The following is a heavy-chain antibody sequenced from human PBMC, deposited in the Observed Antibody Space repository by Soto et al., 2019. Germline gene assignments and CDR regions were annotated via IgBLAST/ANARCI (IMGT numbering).Heavy chain of an antibody. CDR2: ISMSGSYK. CDR1: DFSLSGFY. CDR3: ASRGHCSNGQCHPFDY. D-gene: IGHD2-8*01. Sequence: WGSLRLSCVGSDFSLSGFYMSWVRQPPGKGLEWLSFISMSGSYKTYAASVEGRFTISRDNVKNILYLQMDSLRVEDTAVYYCASRGHCSNGQCHPFDYWGQGTQVTVSS. V-gene: IGHV3-11*06. J-gene: IGHJ4*02.